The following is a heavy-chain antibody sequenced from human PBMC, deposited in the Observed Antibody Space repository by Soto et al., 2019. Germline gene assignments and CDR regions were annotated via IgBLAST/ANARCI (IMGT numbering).Heavy chain of an antibody. CDR1: GFTFSSYA. CDR2: ISGSGGST. D-gene: IGHD1-26*01. CDR3: AKDLVGATDY. V-gene: IGHV3-23*01. J-gene: IGHJ4*02. Sequence: EVQLLESGGGLVQPGGSLRLSCAASGFTFSSYAMSWVRQAPGKGLEWVSAISGSGGSTYYADSVQGRFTISRDNTKNTLYLQMNSLRAEETAVYYCAKDLVGATDYWGQGTLVTVSS.